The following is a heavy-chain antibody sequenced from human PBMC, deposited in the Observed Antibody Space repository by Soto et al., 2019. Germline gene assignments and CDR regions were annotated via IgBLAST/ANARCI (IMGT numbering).Heavy chain of an antibody. CDR1: GGTFSSYA. CDR3: ASPLLSIAARPDYYYYGMDV. D-gene: IGHD6-6*01. Sequence: QVQLVQSGAEVKKPGSSVKVSCKASGGTFSSYAISWVRQAPGQGLEWMGGIIPIFGTANYAQKFQGRVTITADDSKSTANMGQSSLGSGDTAVYYGASPLLSIAARPDYYYYGMDVWGQGATVT. CDR2: IIPIFGTA. J-gene: IGHJ6*02. V-gene: IGHV1-69*01.